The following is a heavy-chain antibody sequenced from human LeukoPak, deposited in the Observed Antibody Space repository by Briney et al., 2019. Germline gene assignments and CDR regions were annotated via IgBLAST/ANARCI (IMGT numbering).Heavy chain of an antibody. CDR3: ARDRYDILTGYSDY. Sequence: SVKVSCKASGYTFTSYGISWVRQAPGQGLEWMGGIIPIFGTANYAQKFQGRVTITADESTSTAYMELSSLRSEDTAVYYCARDRYDILTGYSDYWGQGTLVTVSS. CDR1: GYTFTSYG. CDR2: IIPIFGTA. D-gene: IGHD3-9*01. V-gene: IGHV1-69*13. J-gene: IGHJ4*02.